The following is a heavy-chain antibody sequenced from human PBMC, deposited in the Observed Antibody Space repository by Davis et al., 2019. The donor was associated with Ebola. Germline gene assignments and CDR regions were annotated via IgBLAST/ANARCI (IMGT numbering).Heavy chain of an antibody. D-gene: IGHD3-22*01. CDR1: GYTFTSYG. V-gene: IGHV1-18*04. CDR3: AREGYDSSGYHWAY. CDR2: INPHNGNT. J-gene: IGHJ4*02. Sequence: ASVKVSCKASGYTFTSYGITWVRQAPGQGLEWMGWINPHNGNTNYAQNVQGRVTMTTDTSTSTAYMEVGILRSDDTAVYYCAREGYDSSGYHWAYWGQGTLVTVSS.